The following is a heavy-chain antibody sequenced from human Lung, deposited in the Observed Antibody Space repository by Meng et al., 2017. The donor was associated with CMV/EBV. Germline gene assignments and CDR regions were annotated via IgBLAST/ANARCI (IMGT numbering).Heavy chain of an antibody. CDR2: VNPISDDT. V-gene: IGHV1-2*06. J-gene: IGHJ4*01. CDR1: GYSFSGLY. CDR3: AKSSDNGWSS. Sequence: VQLVQSGAEVKRPGASVKISCQASGYSFSGLYLNWARQAPGHGLEWLGRVNPISDDTHLAQKFEGRITVTRGATINTAFMELTRLRPDDTAVYYCAKSSDNGWSSWGPGTLVTVSS. D-gene: IGHD6-19*01.